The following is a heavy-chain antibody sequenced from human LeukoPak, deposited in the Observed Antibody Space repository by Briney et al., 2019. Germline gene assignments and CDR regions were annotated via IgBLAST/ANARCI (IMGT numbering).Heavy chain of an antibody. J-gene: IGHJ6*02. Sequence: GGSLRLSCAASGFTFSSYAMHWVRQAPGKGLEWVAVISYDGSNKYYADSGKGRFTISRYNSKNTLYLQMNSLRAEDTAVYYCARAGTTVVTLYYYYGMDVWGQGTTVTVSS. D-gene: IGHD4-17*01. CDR3: ARAGTTVVTLYYYYGMDV. CDR1: GFTFSSYA. CDR2: ISYDGSNK. V-gene: IGHV3-30-3*01.